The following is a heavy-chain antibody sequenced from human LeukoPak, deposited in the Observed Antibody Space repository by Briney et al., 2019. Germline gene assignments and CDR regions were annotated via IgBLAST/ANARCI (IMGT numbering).Heavy chain of an antibody. CDR2: FDPEDGET. CDR3: ATLSRAVVPAAISYNWFDP. CDR1: EYTLTELS. V-gene: IGHV1-24*01. Sequence: GASVKVSCKVSEYTLTELSMHWVRQAPGKGLEWMGGFDPEDGETIYAQKFQGRVTMTEDTSTDTAYMELSSLRSEDTAVYYCATLSRAVVPAAISYNWFDPWGQGTLVTVSS. J-gene: IGHJ5*02. D-gene: IGHD2-2*02.